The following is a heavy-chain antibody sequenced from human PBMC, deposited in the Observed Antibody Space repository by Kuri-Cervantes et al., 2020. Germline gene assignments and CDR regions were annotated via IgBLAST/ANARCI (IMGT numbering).Heavy chain of an antibody. CDR2: ISPTGDTT. CDR3: ARLPR. J-gene: IGHJ4*02. CDR1: GFTFSTSA. V-gene: IGHV3-23*01. D-gene: IGHD2-21*01. Sequence: GGSLRLSCAASGFTFSTSAMAWVRQAPGKGLECVSGISPTGDTTYYADSVKGRFTISRDNAKNSLYLQMNSLRAEDTAVYYCARLPRWGQGTLVTVSS.